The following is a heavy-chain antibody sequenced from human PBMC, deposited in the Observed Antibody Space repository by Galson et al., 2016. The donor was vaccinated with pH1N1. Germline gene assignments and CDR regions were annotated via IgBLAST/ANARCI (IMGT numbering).Heavy chain of an antibody. Sequence: SVKVSCKASGGTFSSYAISWVRQAPGQGLEWMGGIIPMFDTTNYAQKFQGRVTITADESTSTAYMELSSLRSEDTAMYYCARKTLSNQDRTFVEYGLDVWGQGTTVTVSS. CDR3: ARKTLSNQDRTFVEYGLDV. V-gene: IGHV1-69*13. CDR1: GGTFSSYA. J-gene: IGHJ6*02. D-gene: IGHD2/OR15-2a*01. CDR2: IIPMFDTT.